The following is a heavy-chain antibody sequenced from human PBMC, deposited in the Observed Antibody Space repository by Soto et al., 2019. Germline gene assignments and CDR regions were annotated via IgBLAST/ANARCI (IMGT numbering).Heavy chain of an antibody. CDR3: ARDGRYYYDSSGYRTGRFAP. D-gene: IGHD3-22*01. J-gene: IGHJ5*02. Sequence: ASVKVSCKASGYTFTSYGISWVRQAPGQGLEWMGWISAYNGNTNYAQKLQGRVTMTTDTSTSTAYMELRSLRSDDTAVYYCARDGRYYYDSSGYRTGRFAPWGQGTLVTVSS. CDR2: ISAYNGNT. CDR1: GYTFTSYG. V-gene: IGHV1-18*01.